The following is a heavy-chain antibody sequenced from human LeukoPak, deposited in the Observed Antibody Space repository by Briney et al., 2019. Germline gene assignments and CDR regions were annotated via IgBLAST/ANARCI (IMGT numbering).Heavy chain of an antibody. CDR2: INPNSGGT. J-gene: IGHJ4*02. Sequence: ASVKVSCKASGYTFTSYDINWVRQAPGQGLEWMGWINPNSGGTNYAQKFQGRVTMTRDTSISTAYMELSRLRSDDTAVHYCARGTVAWYSGYDRANDYWGQGTLVTVSS. D-gene: IGHD5-12*01. CDR3: ARGTVAWYSGYDRANDY. CDR1: GYTFTSYD. V-gene: IGHV1-2*02.